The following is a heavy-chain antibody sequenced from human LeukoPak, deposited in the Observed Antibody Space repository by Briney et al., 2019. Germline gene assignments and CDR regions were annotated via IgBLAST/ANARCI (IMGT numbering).Heavy chain of an antibody. CDR2: INSDGSST. D-gene: IGHD3-22*01. CDR3: ARVGCYDSRALDY. Sequence: GGSLRLSCAASGFTFSSYWMHWVRQAPGKGLVWVSRINSDGSSTSYADSVKGRFTISRDNAKNTLYLQMNSLRAEDTAVYYCARVGCYDSRALDYWGQGTLVTVSS. J-gene: IGHJ4*02. CDR1: GFTFSSYW. V-gene: IGHV3-74*01.